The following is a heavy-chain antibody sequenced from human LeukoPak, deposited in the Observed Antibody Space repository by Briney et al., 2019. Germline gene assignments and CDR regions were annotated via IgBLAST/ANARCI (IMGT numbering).Heavy chain of an antibody. CDR2: INPNSGVT. CDR3: ARAINSWLLLDLDY. Sequence: ASVKVSCKASGGTFSSYAISWVRQAPGQGLEWMGWINPNSGVTKYAQKFQGRVTMTRNTSISTAYMDLSRLRGDDTAVFFCARAINSWLLLDLDYWGQGTLVTVSS. J-gene: IGHJ4*02. CDR1: GGTFSSYA. D-gene: IGHD3-22*01. V-gene: IGHV1-2*02.